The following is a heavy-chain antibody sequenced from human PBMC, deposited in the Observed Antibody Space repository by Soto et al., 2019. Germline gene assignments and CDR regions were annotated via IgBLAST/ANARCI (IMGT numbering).Heavy chain of an antibody. D-gene: IGHD2-2*01. V-gene: IGHV4-34*01. CDR2: INHSGST. CDR3: ARAPAGDLLSYFDY. CDR1: GGSFSGYY. Sequence: SETLSLTCAVYGGSFSGYYWRWIRQPPGKGLEWIGEINHSGSTNYNPSLKSRVTISVDTSKNQFSLKLSSVTAADTAVYYCARAPAGDLLSYFDYWGQGTLVTVSS. J-gene: IGHJ4*02.